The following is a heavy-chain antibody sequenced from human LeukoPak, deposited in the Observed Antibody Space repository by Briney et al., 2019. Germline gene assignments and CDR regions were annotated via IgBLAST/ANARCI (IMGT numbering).Heavy chain of an antibody. CDR1: GFTCSNYW. J-gene: IGHJ3*02. Sequence: GGSLRLSCAASGFTCSNYWMHWVRHAPGRGLVWVSRIKSDGSTTNYADSVKGRFTISRDKAKNTLYLQMNSMRVEDMAVYYCARENYDYGGDSFAFDIWGRGTVVTVSS. CDR2: IKSDGSTT. D-gene: IGHD4-23*01. V-gene: IGHV3-74*01. CDR3: ARENYDYGGDSFAFDI.